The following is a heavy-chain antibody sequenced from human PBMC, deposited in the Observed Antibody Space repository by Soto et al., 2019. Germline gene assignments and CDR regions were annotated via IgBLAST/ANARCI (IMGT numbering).Heavy chain of an antibody. J-gene: IGHJ4*02. Sequence: GGSLRLSCAASGFTFSSYGMHWVRQAPGKGLEWVAVIWYDGSNKYYADSVKGRFTISRDNSKNTLYLQMNSLRAEDTAVYYCARDLDTAMVTVGLDYWGQGTLVTVSS. V-gene: IGHV3-33*01. CDR3: ARDLDTAMVTVGLDY. D-gene: IGHD5-18*01. CDR1: GFTFSSYG. CDR2: IWYDGSNK.